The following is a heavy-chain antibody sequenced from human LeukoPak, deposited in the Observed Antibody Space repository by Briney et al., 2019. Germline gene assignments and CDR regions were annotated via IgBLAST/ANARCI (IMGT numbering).Heavy chain of an antibody. V-gene: IGHV3-21*04. D-gene: IGHD6-19*01. CDR2: ISSSSSYI. J-gene: IGHJ4*02. CDR3: AKPAISSRGRYYDY. CDR1: GFTFSSYS. Sequence: KPGGSLRLSCAASGFTFSSYSMNWVRQAPGKGLEWVSSISSSSSYIYYADSVKGRFTISRDNAKNTLYLQMNSLRAEDTAVYYCAKPAISSRGRYYDYWGQGTLVTVSS.